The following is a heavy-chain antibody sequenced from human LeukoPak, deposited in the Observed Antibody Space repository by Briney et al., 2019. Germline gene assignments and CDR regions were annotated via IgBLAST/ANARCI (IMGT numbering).Heavy chain of an antibody. CDR1: GGTFSSYA. D-gene: IGHD3-10*01. CDR3: AANKGEFGELFID. CDR2: IIPILGIA. V-gene: IGHV1-69*04. Sequence: GASVKVSCKASGGTFSSYAISWVRQAPGQGLEWMGRIIPILGIANYAQKFQGRVTITADKSTSTAYMELSSLRSEDTAVYYCAANKGEFGELFIDWGQGTLVTVSS. J-gene: IGHJ4*02.